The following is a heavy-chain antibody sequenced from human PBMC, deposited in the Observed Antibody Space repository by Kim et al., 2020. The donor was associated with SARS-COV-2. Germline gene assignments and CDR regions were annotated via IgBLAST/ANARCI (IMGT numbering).Heavy chain of an antibody. D-gene: IGHD4-4*01. V-gene: IGHV1-18*01. Sequence: ASVKVSCKASGYTFTSYGISWVRQAPGQGLEWMGWISAYNGNTNYAQKLQGRVTMTTDTSTSTAYMELRSLRSDDTAVYYCARAPGVTRYYYGMDVWGQGTTVTVSS. J-gene: IGHJ6*02. CDR1: GYTFTSYG. CDR2: ISAYNGNT. CDR3: ARAPGVTRYYYGMDV.